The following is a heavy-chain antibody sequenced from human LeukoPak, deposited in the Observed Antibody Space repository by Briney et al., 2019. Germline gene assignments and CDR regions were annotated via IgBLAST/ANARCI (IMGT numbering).Heavy chain of an antibody. CDR3: ARASYDSSGYYLGAGARADY. CDR2: ISSSSSTI. V-gene: IGHV3-48*01. J-gene: IGHJ4*02. D-gene: IGHD3-22*01. CDR1: GFTFSSYW. Sequence: PGGSLRLSCAASGFTFSSYWMNWVRQAPGKGLEWVSYISSSSSTIYYAGSVRGRFTISRDNAKNSLYLQMNSLRAEDTAVYYCARASYDSSGYYLGAGARADYWGQGTLVTVSS.